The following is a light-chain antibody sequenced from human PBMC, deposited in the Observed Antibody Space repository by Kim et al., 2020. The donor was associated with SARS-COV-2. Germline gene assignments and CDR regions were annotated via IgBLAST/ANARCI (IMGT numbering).Light chain of an antibody. Sequence: DIQMTQSPSSLSASVGDRVTITCRASQGITNDLGWYQQKPGKAPKRLIYDTSILQSGVPSRFSGSGSGTEFTLTISSLQPEDFATYYCLQHNSYPRTFGQGTKVEIK. CDR2: DTS. CDR3: LQHNSYPRT. J-gene: IGKJ1*01. CDR1: QGITND. V-gene: IGKV1-17*01.